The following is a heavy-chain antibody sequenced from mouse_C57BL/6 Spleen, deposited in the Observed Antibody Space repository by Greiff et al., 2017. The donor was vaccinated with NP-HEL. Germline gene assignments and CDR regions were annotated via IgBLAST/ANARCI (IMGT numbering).Heavy chain of an antibody. D-gene: IGHD2-5*01. CDR3: ARYRAYYSNYDYYAMDY. J-gene: IGHJ4*01. CDR1: GYSITSDY. CDR2: ISYSGST. Sequence: EVKLQESGPGLAKPSQTLSLTCSVTGYSITSDYWNWIRKFPGNKLEYMGYISYSGSTYYNPSLKSRISITRDTSKNQYYLQLNSVTTEDTATYYCARYRAYYSNYDYYAMDYWGQGTSVTVSS. V-gene: IGHV3-8*01.